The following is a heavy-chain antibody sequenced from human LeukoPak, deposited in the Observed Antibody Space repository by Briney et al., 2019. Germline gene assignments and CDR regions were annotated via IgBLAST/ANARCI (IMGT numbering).Heavy chain of an antibody. CDR1: GGSVSSGSYY. Sequence: PSETLSLTCTVSGGSVSSGSYYWSWIRQPPGKELEWIGYIYYSGSTNYNPSLKSRVTISVDTPKNQFSLKLSSVTAADTAVYYCATTIPGEYYFDYWGQGTLVTVSS. J-gene: IGHJ4*02. D-gene: IGHD3-10*01. CDR3: ATTIPGEYYFDY. V-gene: IGHV4-61*01. CDR2: IYYSGST.